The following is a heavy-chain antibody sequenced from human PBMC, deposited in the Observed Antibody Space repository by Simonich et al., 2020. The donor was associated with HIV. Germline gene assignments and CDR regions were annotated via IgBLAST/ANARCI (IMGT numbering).Heavy chain of an antibody. D-gene: IGHD1-1*01. CDR3: AREGTGTRYSFDL. Sequence: QVQLVQSGNEVKKPGASVKVSCKASGYSCTTYVISWMRQAPGQGLEWMGWISPDNGNKKFEQNVQGRVTMTTDTSTNTAYMELRSLRSDDTAVYYCAREGTGTRYSFDLWGQGTLVTVSS. CDR1: GYSCTTYV. V-gene: IGHV1-18*01. CDR2: ISPDNGNK. J-gene: IGHJ5*02.